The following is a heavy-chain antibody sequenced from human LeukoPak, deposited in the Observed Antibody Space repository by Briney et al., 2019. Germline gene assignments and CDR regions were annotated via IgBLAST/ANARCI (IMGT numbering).Heavy chain of an antibody. CDR2: ISAHNGNT. CDR3: GRAAIAAATFH. J-gene: IGHJ4*02. D-gene: IGHD6-13*01. Sequence: EASVKVSCKASGYTFTSYGISWVRQAPGQGLEWMGWISAHNGNTNYAQKLQGRLILTTDTSTSTAYMELRSLTSDDTAVYYCGRAAIAAATFHWGQGTLVTVSS. CDR1: GYTFTSYG. V-gene: IGHV1-18*01.